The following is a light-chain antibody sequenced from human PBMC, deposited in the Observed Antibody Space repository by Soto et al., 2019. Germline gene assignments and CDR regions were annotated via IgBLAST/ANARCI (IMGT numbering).Light chain of an antibody. J-gene: IGKJ5*01. CDR1: QSISSY. Sequence: DIPMTQSPSSLSASVGDRVTITCRASQSISSYLNWYQQKPGKAPKLLIYAASSLQSGVPSRFSGSGSGTDFTLTISSLKPEDFATYYCQQSYSTSTTFGQGTRLEIK. V-gene: IGKV1-39*01. CDR3: QQSYSTSTT. CDR2: AAS.